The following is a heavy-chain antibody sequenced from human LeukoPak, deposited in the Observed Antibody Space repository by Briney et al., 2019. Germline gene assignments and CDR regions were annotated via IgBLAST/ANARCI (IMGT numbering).Heavy chain of an antibody. J-gene: IGHJ4*02. CDR1: GFTFGAHS. Sequence: GGSLRLSCTGSGFTFGAHSMAWVRQAPGKGPEWVGFIRGKAYGGATGYTASVKGRFTISRDDSKSIVYLQMNSLRTEDAAVYYCICLTDPFDYWGQGSLVTVSS. V-gene: IGHV3-49*04. CDR3: ICLTDPFDY. CDR2: IRGKAYGGAT.